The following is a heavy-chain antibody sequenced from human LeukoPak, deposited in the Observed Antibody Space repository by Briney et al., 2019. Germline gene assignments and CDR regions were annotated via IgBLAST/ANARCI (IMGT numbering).Heavy chain of an antibody. CDR3: ATRGYSYGPLGY. Sequence: ASVKVSCKVSGYTLTELSMHWVRQAPGKGLEWMGGFDPEDGETIYAQKFQGRVTMTEDTSTDTAYMELSRLRSEDTAVYYCATRGYSYGPLGYWGQGTLVTVSS. J-gene: IGHJ4*02. D-gene: IGHD5-18*01. CDR1: GYTLTELS. CDR2: FDPEDGET. V-gene: IGHV1-24*01.